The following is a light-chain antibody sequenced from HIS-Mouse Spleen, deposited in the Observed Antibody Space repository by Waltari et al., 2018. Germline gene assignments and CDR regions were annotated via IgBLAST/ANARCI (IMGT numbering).Light chain of an antibody. J-gene: IGLJ2*01. V-gene: IGLV3-21*03. Sequence: SYVLTQPPSVSVAPGKTARITCGGNNIGSKSVHWYQQKPGQAPVLGVYDDSARPSGIPGRFSGSNSGNTATLTVSRVEAGDEADYYCQVWDSSSDHVVFGGGTKLTVL. CDR3: QVWDSSSDHVV. CDR2: DDS. CDR1: NIGSKS.